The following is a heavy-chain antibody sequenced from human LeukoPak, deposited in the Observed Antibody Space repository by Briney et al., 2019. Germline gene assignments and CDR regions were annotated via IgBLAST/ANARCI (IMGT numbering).Heavy chain of an antibody. D-gene: IGHD3-16*01. Sequence: ASVKVSCKPSGYIFTSNSITWVRQASGHQLEWMGWISTFNGYTKYAQNLQGRITMTRDTSTRTVYLEMRNLRSDDTAVYFCARGEFYYDLWGQGTLVTVSS. CDR3: ARGEFYYDL. CDR2: ISTFNGYT. CDR1: GYIFTSNS. V-gene: IGHV1-18*04. J-gene: IGHJ4*02.